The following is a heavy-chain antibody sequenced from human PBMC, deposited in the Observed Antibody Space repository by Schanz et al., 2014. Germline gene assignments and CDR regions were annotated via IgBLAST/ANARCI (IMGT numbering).Heavy chain of an antibody. Sequence: EVQLVESGGGLVRPGGSLRLSCAASGFTFTNYAMTWVRQAPGKGLEWVSGISGSGGSTYDADSVKGRFTISRDNSKNTLYLQINNLRAEDTSVYYCAYYDVLTGLDYWGQGTQVTVSS. J-gene: IGHJ4*02. CDR1: GFTFTNYA. CDR2: ISGSGGST. V-gene: IGHV3-23*04. CDR3: AYYDVLTGLDY. D-gene: IGHD3-9*01.